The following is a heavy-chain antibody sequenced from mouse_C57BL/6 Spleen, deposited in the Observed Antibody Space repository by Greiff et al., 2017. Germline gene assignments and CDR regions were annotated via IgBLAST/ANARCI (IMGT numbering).Heavy chain of an antibody. D-gene: IGHD1-1*01. CDR1: GYSITSGYY. J-gene: IGHJ4*01. V-gene: IGHV3-6*01. CDR3: ARAGGYYYGSSVYYYAMDY. Sequence: EVQLQESGPGLVKPSQSLSLTCSVTGYSITSGYYWNWIRQFPGNKLEWMGYISYDGSNNYNPSLKNRISITRDTSKNQFFLKLNSVTTEDTATYYCARAGGYYYGSSVYYYAMDYWGQGTSVTVSS. CDR2: ISYDGSN.